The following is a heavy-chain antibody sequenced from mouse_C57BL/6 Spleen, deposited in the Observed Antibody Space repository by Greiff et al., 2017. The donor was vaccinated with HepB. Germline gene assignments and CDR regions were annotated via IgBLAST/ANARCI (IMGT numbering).Heavy chain of an antibody. CDR2: IDPSDSYT. CDR1: GYTFTSYW. D-gene: IGHD1-1*01. Sequence: QVQLKQPGAELVMPGASVKLSCKASGYTFTSYWMHWVKQRPGQGLEWIGEIDPSDSYTNYNQKFKGKSTLTVDKSSSTAYMQLSSLTSEDSAVYYCARTYYGSRGGPMDYWGQGTSVTVSS. CDR3: ARTYYGSRGGPMDY. V-gene: IGHV1-69*01. J-gene: IGHJ4*01.